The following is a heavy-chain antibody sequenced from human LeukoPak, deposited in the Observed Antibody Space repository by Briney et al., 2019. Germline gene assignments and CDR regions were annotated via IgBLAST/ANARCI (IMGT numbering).Heavy chain of an antibody. CDR1: GFTFSSYA. Sequence: SGGPLRLSCAASGFTFSSYAMHWVRQAPGKGLEWVAVISYDGSNKYYADSGKGRFTISRDNSKNTLYLQMNSLRAEDTAVYYCARSGSASWELGIFDYWGQGTLVTVSS. J-gene: IGHJ4*02. V-gene: IGHV3-30-3*01. CDR2: ISYDGSNK. D-gene: IGHD1-26*01. CDR3: ARSGSASWELGIFDY.